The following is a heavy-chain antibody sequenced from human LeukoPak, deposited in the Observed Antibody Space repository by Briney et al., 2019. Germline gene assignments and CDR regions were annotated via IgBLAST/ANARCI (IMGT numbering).Heavy chain of an antibody. J-gene: IGHJ4*02. CDR1: GYKFTDYW. V-gene: IGHV5-51*01. CDR2: VDPSDSDT. CDR3: VRLGPSRYYFDY. Sequence: ESLKILCRVSGYKFTDYWIGWVRHMPAQSLEWMGIVDPSDSDTRYSPSLQGQITISADNAITTAYLQWSTVEASDTAMYYCVRLGPSRYYFDYWGQGTQVTVSS. D-gene: IGHD3-3*01.